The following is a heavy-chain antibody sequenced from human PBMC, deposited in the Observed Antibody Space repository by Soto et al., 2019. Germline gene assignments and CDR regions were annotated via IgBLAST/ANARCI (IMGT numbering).Heavy chain of an antibody. CDR3: ASAILYCSGDSCYGSPVY. V-gene: IGHV1-3*05. J-gene: IGHJ4*02. CDR2: INAGNGNT. CDR1: GYTFTSYA. D-gene: IGHD2-15*01. Sequence: QVQLVQSGAEEKKPGASVKVSCKASGYTFTSYAMHWVRQAPGQRLEWIGWINAGNGNTKYSQKFQGRVTITRDTSANTAYMELSSLRSEDTAVYYCASAILYCSGDSCYGSPVYWGQGTLVTVSS.